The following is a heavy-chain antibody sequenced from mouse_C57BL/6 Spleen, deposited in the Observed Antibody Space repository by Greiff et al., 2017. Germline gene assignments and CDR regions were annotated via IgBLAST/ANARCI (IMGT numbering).Heavy chain of an antibody. V-gene: IGHV1-85*01. CDR2: ICPRGGST. CDR1: GYTFTSYD. J-gene: IGHJ2*01. CDR3: AIIATVVAPVDV. D-gene: IGHD1-1*01. Sequence: VQLQESGPELVKPGASVKLSCKASGYTFTSYDINWVKQRPGQGLEWIGWICPRGGSTKYNEKFKGQATFTVDTSSSTAYMELHSLTSEDSAVYFCAIIATVVAPVDVWGKGTTLTVSS.